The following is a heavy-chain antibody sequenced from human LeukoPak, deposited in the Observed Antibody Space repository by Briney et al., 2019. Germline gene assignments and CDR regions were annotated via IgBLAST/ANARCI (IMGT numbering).Heavy chain of an antibody. CDR1: GFTFSSYA. CDR3: ARSLSGSYFSYYFDY. CDR2: ISSNGGST. J-gene: IGHJ4*02. D-gene: IGHD1-26*01. Sequence: PGGSLRLSCAASGFTFSSYAMHWVRQAPGKGLEYVSAISSNGGSTYYANSVKGRFTISRDNSKNTLYPQMGSLRAEDMAVYYCARSLSGSYFSYYFDYWGQGTLVTVSS. V-gene: IGHV3-64*01.